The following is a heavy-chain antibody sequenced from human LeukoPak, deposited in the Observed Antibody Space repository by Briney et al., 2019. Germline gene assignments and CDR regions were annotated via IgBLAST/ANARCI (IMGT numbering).Heavy chain of an antibody. D-gene: IGHD3-3*01. V-gene: IGHV4-39*07. CDR3: ARGSAVIISY. J-gene: IGHJ4*02. CDR1: GGSISSSSYY. Sequence: PSETLSLTCTVSGGSISSSSYYWGWIRQPPGKGLEWIGSIYYSGSTYYNPSLKSRVTISVDTSKNQFSLKLSSVTAADTAVYYCARGSAVIISYWGQGTLVTVSS. CDR2: IYYSGST.